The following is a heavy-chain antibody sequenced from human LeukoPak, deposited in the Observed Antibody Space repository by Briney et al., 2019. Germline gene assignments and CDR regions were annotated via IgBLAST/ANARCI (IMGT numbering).Heavy chain of an antibody. CDR1: GFTFSGSA. V-gene: IGHV3-73*01. CDR2: IRSKANGYAT. J-gene: IGHJ4*02. CDR3: TSAPATVFDY. Sequence: PGGSLRLSCAASGFTFSGSAMHWVRQASGKGLEWVGRIRSKANGYATAYVASVNGRFTVSRDDSKNTAYLQMNSLKTEDTAVYYCTSAPATVFDYWGQGTLVTVSS. D-gene: IGHD2-2*01.